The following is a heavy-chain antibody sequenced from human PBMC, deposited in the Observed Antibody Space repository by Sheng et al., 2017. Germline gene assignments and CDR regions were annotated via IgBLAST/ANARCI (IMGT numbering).Heavy chain of an antibody. CDR2: IIPIFGTA. D-gene: IGHD5-12*01. CDR1: GGTFSSYA. V-gene: IGHV1-69*01. J-gene: IGHJ6*02. CDR3: ATFVKERWLQSGAYGMDV. Sequence: QVQLVQSGAEVKKPGSSVKVSCKASGGTFSSYAISWVRQAPGQGLEWMGGIIPIFGTANYAQKFQGRVTITADESTSTAYMELSSLRSEDTAVYYCATFVKERWLQSGAYGMDVWGQGTTVTVSS.